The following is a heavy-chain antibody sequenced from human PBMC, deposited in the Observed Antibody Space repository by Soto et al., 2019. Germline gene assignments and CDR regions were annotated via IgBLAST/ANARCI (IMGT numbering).Heavy chain of an antibody. D-gene: IGHD6-19*01. CDR1: VGPINTYY. CDR2: VDYSGNS. CDR3: ARNWFSVAGRFHFDY. Sequence: ASETLCFTWTVPVGPINTYYWTWIRQPPGKGLEWIGYVDYSGNSDSSPSLKSRVTISIDTSKKQVSLKLNSVTAADTAVYYWARNWFSVAGRFHFDYWGQGITVTVSS. V-gene: IGHV4-59*01. J-gene: IGHJ4*02.